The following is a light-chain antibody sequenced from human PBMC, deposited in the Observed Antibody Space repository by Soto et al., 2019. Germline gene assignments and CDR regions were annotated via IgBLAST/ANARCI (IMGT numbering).Light chain of an antibody. CDR1: SGSIANNY. CDR3: QSYDSDFVV. Sequence: NFMLTQPHSVSESPGKTLSISCTRSSGSIANNYVQWYQQRPGSAPTTVIYENNQRLSGVPDRFSGSTDGSSNSASLAISGLQTEDEADYYWQSYDSDFVVFGGGTKLTVL. V-gene: IGLV6-57*04. CDR2: ENN. J-gene: IGLJ2*01.